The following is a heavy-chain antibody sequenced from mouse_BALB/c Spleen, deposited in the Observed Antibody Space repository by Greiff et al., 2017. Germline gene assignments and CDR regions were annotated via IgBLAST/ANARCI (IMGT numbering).Heavy chain of an antibody. CDR1: GYTFTSYY. Sequence: QVQLQQPGAELVKPGASVKLSCKASGYTFTSYYMYWVKQRPGQGLEWIGGINPSNGGTNFNEKFKSKATLTVDKSSSTAYMQLSSLTSEDSAVYYCTRILVSYYYAMDYWGQGTSVTVSS. J-gene: IGHJ4*01. CDR3: TRILVSYYYAMDY. CDR2: INPSNGGT. V-gene: IGHV1S81*02. D-gene: IGHD6-2*01.